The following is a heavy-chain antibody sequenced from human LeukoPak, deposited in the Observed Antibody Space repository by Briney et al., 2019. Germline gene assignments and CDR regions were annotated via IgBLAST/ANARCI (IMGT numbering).Heavy chain of an antibody. J-gene: IGHJ4*02. CDR1: GFTFSSYS. Sequence: GGSLRLSCAASGFTFSSYSMNWVRQAPGKGLEWVSSISSSSSYTYYADSVKGRFTISRDNAKNSLYLQMNSLRAEDTAVYYCARADWGGFDYWGQGTLVTVSS. V-gene: IGHV3-21*01. CDR3: ARADWGGFDY. D-gene: IGHD7-27*01. CDR2: ISSSSSYT.